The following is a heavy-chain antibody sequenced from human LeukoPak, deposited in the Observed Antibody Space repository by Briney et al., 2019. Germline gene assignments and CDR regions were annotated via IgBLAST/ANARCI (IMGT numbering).Heavy chain of an antibody. CDR1: GGSISSSNW. J-gene: IGHJ4*02. Sequence: PSETLSLTCAVSGGSISSSNWWSWVRQPPGKGLEWIGEIYHSGSTNYNPSLKSRVTISVDKSKNQFSLKLSSVTAADTAVYYCARDLRENGSGSYEDYWGQGTLVTVSS. D-gene: IGHD3-10*01. CDR2: IYHSGST. CDR3: ARDLRENGSGSYEDY. V-gene: IGHV4-4*02.